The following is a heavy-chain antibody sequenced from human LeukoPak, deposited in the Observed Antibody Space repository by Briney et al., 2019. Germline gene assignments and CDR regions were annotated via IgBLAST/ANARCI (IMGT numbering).Heavy chain of an antibody. CDR3: ARGRYCSADICSGGDAFDI. CDR1: GGSISSYY. Sequence: SETLSLTCTVSGGSISSYYWSWIRQPAGKGLEWIGRIYSRGSTSNNPSFKSRVTMSVDTSKNQFSLKLSSVTAADTAVYYCARGRYCSADICSGGDAFDIWGQGTMVSVSS. D-gene: IGHD2-15*01. V-gene: IGHV4-4*07. J-gene: IGHJ3*02. CDR2: IYSRGST.